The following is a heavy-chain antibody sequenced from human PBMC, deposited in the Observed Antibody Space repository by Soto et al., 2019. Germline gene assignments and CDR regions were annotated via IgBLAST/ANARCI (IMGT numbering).Heavy chain of an antibody. CDR1: GFTFSSYA. J-gene: IGHJ3*01. CDR2: ISGNGGRT. D-gene: IGHD3-22*01. CDR3: AKVQRSMIVVALDAFDV. V-gene: IGHV3-23*01. Sequence: EVQRLESGGGLVKPGGSLRLSCAASGFTFSSYAMKWVRQAPGKGLEWVSGISGNGGRTYYADSVKGRFTISRDNSKNMVYLQMNSLRAEDTAKYYCAKVQRSMIVVALDAFDVWGQGVMVTVSS.